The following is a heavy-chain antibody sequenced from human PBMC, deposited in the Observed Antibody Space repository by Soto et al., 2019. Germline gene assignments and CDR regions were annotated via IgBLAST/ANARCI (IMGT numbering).Heavy chain of an antibody. CDR3: ARAGYLALSGKVVMDV. CDR1: GGSISSSTW. Sequence: QVQLQESGPGLVKPSGTLSLTCAVSGGSISSSTWWSWVRQPPGKGLEWIGEIYHSGSTNYNPSLMSRVTISVDKSKNPFSLKLSSVTAADTAVYDCARAGYLALSGKVVMDVWGQGTTVTVSS. V-gene: IGHV4-4*02. J-gene: IGHJ6*02. CDR2: IYHSGST. D-gene: IGHD6-19*01.